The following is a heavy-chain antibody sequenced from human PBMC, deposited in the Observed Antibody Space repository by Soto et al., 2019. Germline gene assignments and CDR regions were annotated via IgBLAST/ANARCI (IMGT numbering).Heavy chain of an antibody. J-gene: IGHJ4*02. D-gene: IGHD2-21*01. Sequence: SETLSLTCTVSGGSINSYYWSWIRQPPGKGLEWIGYIYDSGTTKYNPSLKSRVTISVDTSKNQFSLKLSSVTAADTAVYYCARSGLWWWHFDYWGQGTLVTV. CDR1: GGSINSYY. V-gene: IGHV4-59*01. CDR2: IYDSGTT. CDR3: ARSGLWWWHFDY.